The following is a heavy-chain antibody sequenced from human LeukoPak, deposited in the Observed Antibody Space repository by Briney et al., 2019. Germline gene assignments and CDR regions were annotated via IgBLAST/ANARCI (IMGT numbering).Heavy chain of an antibody. CDR2: IKQDGSEK. D-gene: IGHD4-23*01. CDR3: AREVTPYY. V-gene: IGHV3-7*01. J-gene: IGHJ4*02. CDR1: GFTFSTYG. Sequence: GGSLRLSCAASGFTFSTYGMSWVRQPPGKGLEWVANIKQDGSEKYYVDSVKGRFTISRDNAKNSLFLQMNSLRAEDTAVYYCAREVTPYYWGQGTLVTVSS.